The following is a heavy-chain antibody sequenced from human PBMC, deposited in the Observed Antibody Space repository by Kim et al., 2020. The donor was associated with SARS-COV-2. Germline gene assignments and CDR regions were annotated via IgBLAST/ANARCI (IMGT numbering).Heavy chain of an antibody. Sequence: ASVKVSCKASGYTFTSYGISWVRQAPGQGLEWMGWISAYNANTNYAQKLQGRVTMTTDTSTSTAYMQLRSLRSDDTAVYYCARSYYDFWSGYDPLDYWGQGTLFTVSS. D-gene: IGHD3-3*01. CDR1: GYTFTSYG. J-gene: IGHJ4*02. CDR2: ISAYNANT. CDR3: ARSYYDFWSGYDPLDY. V-gene: IGHV1-18*01.